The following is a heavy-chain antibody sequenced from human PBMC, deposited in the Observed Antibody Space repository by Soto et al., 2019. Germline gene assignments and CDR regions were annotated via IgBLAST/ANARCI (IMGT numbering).Heavy chain of an antibody. J-gene: IGHJ4*02. V-gene: IGHV4-61*05. Sequence: SETLSLTCTVSGGSISSSSYYWGWIRHPPGKGLEWIGYIYYSGSTNYNPSLKSRVTISADTSMKQFSLALTSVTAADTAMYYCARGSTTEKVDSWGQG. CDR2: IYYSGST. CDR3: ARGSTTEKVDS. CDR1: GGSISSSSYY.